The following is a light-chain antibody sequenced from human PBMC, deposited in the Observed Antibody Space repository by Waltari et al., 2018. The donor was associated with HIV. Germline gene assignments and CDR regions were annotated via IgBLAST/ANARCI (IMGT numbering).Light chain of an antibody. CDR3: FSYAGSRTS. CDR2: EVS. J-gene: IGLJ2*01. V-gene: IGLV2-23*02. Sequence: QSALTQPASVSGSPGQSITISCTGTSSDVGSYNLVSWYQQHPGKAPKVMIYEVSKRPSGVSNRFSGSKSGNTASLTISGLQAEDEADYYCFSYAGSRTSFGGGTKLTVL. CDR1: SSDVGSYNL.